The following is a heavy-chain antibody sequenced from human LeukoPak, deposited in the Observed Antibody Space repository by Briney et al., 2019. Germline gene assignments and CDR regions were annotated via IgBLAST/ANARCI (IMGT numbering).Heavy chain of an antibody. CDR1: GGSISSSSYY. J-gene: IGHJ4*02. CDR3: AREPVLKTHSSSWYAWDY. CDR2: IYHSGST. D-gene: IGHD6-13*01. Sequence: SETLSLACTVSGGSISSSSYYWGWIRQPPGKGLEWIGSIYHSGSTNYNPSLKSRVTISVDKSKNQFSLKLSSVTAADTAVYYCAREPVLKTHSSSWYAWDYWGQGTLVTVSS. V-gene: IGHV4-39*07.